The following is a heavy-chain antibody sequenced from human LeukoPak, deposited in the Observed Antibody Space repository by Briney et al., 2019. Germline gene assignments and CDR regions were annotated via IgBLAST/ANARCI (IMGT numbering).Heavy chain of an antibody. CDR3: AKSRSSIAARSLDY. D-gene: IGHD6-6*01. CDR2: ISGSGGST. J-gene: IGHJ4*02. CDR1: GFTFSSYA. Sequence: GGSLRLSCAASGFTFSSYAMSWVRQAPGKGLEWVSAISGSGGSTYYADSVKGRFTISRDNSKNTLYLQMNSLRAEDTAVHYCAKSRSSIAARSLDYWGQGTLVTVSS. V-gene: IGHV3-23*01.